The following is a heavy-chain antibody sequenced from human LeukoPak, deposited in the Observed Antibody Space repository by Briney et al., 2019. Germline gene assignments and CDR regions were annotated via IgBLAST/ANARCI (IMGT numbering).Heavy chain of an antibody. V-gene: IGHV4-4*02. Sequence: PGGSLRLSCAASGFTFSTNWWTWVRQPPGKGLEWIGEVHLDGRTNYNPSLKSRLIMSVDLPENHISLKLTSVTAADTAVYYCAREGGFYRPLDYSGQGTLVTVSS. CDR1: GFTFSTNW. CDR2: VHLDGRT. D-gene: IGHD3-3*01. J-gene: IGHJ4*02. CDR3: AREGGFYRPLDY.